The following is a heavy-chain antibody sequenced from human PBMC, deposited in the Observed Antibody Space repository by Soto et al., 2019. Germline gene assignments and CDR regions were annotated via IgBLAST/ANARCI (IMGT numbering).Heavy chain of an antibody. J-gene: IGHJ4*02. CDR2: ISYDGSNK. D-gene: IGHD3-22*01. Sequence: QVQLVESGGGVVQPGRSLRLSCAASGFTFSSYAMHWVRQAPGKGLEWVAVISYDGSNKYYADSVKGRFTISRDNSKNAPYTQMNSLRAEDTAVYYCGRDGGANYYDGSGYYLVFDYWGQGTLVTVSS. CDR3: GRDGGANYYDGSGYYLVFDY. V-gene: IGHV3-30-3*01. CDR1: GFTFSSYA.